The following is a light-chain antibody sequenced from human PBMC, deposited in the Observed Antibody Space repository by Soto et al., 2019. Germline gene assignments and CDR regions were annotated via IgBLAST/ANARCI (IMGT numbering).Light chain of an antibody. V-gene: IGKV1-5*01. CDR2: DAS. J-gene: IGKJ2*01. CDR3: QQYHSSPYT. CDR1: QTISFW. Sequence: DIQMTQSPSTLSASVGDKVTITCRASQTISFWLAWYQQKPGKAPKLMIYDASILESGGPSRFRGSGSGTEFSLTISSLQPDDFATYYCQQYHSSPYTFGQGTKLEIQ.